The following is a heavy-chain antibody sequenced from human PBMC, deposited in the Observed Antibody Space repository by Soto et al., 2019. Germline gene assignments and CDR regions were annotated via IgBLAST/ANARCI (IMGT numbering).Heavy chain of an antibody. D-gene: IGHD2-15*01. CDR1: GFNFEDYA. V-gene: IGHV3-9*01. Sequence: LRLSCVAFGFNFEDYAMHWIRQAPGKGLEWVSGINWNSGITGYADSVKGRFTISRDNANNSLHLEMSSLKTEDTALYYCARGRGALTVVSNWFDPWGQGTLVTVSS. CDR3: ARGRGALTVVSNWFDP. J-gene: IGHJ5*02. CDR2: INWNSGIT.